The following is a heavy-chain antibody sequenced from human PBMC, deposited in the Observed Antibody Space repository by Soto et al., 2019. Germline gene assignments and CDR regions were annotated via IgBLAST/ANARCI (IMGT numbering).Heavy chain of an antibody. V-gene: IGHV4-31*03. CDR2: IYYTGVT. J-gene: IGHJ5*02. Sequence: LSLTCTVSGASLHIGGYYWAWIRQNPGAGLEWSGYIYYTGVTYYNPSLGSRANIPVDTSKNQFSLELTSVTAADTAVYYCARHGISTANWLDPWGQGLLVTVSS. CDR1: GASLHIGGYY. D-gene: IGHD2-2*01. CDR3: ARHGISTANWLDP.